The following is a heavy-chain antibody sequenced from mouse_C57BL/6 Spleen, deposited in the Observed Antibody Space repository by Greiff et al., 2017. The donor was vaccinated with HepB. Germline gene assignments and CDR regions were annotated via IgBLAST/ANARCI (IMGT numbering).Heavy chain of an antibody. D-gene: IGHD2-5*01. CDR1: GYTFTSYW. J-gene: IGHJ4*01. CDR3: ARSAYYSNWYYAMDY. V-gene: IGHV1-55*01. CDR2: IYPGSGST. Sequence: QVQLQQPGAELVKPGASVKMSCKASGYTFTSYWITWVKQRPGQGLEWIGDIYPGSGSTNYNEKFKSKATLTVDTSSSTAYMQLSSLTSEDSAVYYCARSAYYSNWYYAMDYWGQGTSVTVSS.